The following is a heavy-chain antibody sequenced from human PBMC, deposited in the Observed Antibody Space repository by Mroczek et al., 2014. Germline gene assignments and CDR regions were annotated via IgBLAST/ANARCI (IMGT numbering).Heavy chain of an antibody. D-gene: IGHD4-17*01. CDR2: ISAYNGNT. Sequence: QVQLQESGAEVKKPGSSVKVSCKASGGTFSSYAISWVRQAPGQGLEWMGWISAYNGNTNYAQKLQGRVTMTTDTSTSTAYMELRSLRSDDTAVYYCARDMFSTTVTTFRGAFDIWGQGTMVTVSS. CDR3: ARDMFSTTVTTFRGAFDI. J-gene: IGHJ3*02. CDR1: GGTFSSYA. V-gene: IGHV1-18*01.